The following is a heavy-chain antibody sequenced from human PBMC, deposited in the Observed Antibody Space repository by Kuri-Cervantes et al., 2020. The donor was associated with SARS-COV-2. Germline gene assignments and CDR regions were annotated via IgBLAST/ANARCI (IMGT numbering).Heavy chain of an antibody. Sequence: ASVKVSCKASGYTFTSYDINWVRQATGQGLEWMGWMNPNSGNTGYAQKLQGRVTMTTDTSTSTAYMELRSLRSDDTAVYYCARSIVDYNWFDPWGQGTLVTVSS. CDR1: GYTFTSYD. CDR3: ARSIVDYNWFDP. V-gene: IGHV1-8*01. J-gene: IGHJ5*02. D-gene: IGHD2-15*01. CDR2: MNPNSGNT.